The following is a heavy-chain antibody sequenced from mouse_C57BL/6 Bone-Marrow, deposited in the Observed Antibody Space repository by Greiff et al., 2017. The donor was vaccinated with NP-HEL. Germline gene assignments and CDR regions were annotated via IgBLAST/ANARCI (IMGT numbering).Heavy chain of an antibody. CDR3: AKDYLRDY. Sequence: QVQLQQPGAELVRPGSSVKLSCKASGYTFTSYWMAWVKQRPGQGLEWIGNIYPSDSETHYNQKFKDKATLTVDKSSSTAYMQLSSLTSEDSAVYYCAKDYLRDYWGQGTTLTVSS. J-gene: IGHJ2*01. CDR2: IYPSDSET. CDR1: GYTFTSYW. V-gene: IGHV1-61*01. D-gene: IGHD1-1*01.